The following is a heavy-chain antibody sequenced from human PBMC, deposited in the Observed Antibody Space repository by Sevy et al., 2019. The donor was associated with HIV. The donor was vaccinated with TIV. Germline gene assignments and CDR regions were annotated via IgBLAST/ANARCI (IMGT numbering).Heavy chain of an antibody. V-gene: IGHV3-23*01. CDR2: ISGSGGSP. Sequence: RGSLRLSCAASGFTFSSYAMSWVRQAPGKGLEWVSAISGSGGSPYYADSVKGRFTISRDNSKNTLYLQMNSLRAEDTAVYYCAKADSSSPSVGGYYYYMDVWGKWTTVTVSS. CDR1: GFTFSSYA. D-gene: IGHD6-6*01. J-gene: IGHJ6*03. CDR3: AKADSSSPSVGGYYYYMDV.